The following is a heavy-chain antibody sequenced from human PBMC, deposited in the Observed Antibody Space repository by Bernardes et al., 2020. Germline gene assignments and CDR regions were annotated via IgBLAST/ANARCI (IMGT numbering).Heavy chain of an antibody. V-gene: IGHV5-51*01. CDR3: ARVKGYYYDSSGPYFEY. Sequence: GESLKISCKGSGYSFTSYWIGWVRQMPGKGLEWMGIIYPGDSDTRYSPSFQGQVTISTDKSISTAYLQWSSLRASDTAMYYCARVKGYYYDSSGPYFEYWGQGTLVTVSS. CDR1: GYSFTSYW. J-gene: IGHJ4*02. D-gene: IGHD3-22*01. CDR2: IYPGDSDT.